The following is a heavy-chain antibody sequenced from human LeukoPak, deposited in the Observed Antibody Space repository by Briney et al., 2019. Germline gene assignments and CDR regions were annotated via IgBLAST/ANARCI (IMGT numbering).Heavy chain of an antibody. CDR2: ISINNSDI. Sequence: GGSLRLSCAASGLNFSRYRLIWVRQPPGKGLEWVSSISINNSDIYYADSLKGRFTISRDNAKNSLYLQMNSLRAEDTGVYHCARDSYYYDSSGPQGWGQGTLVTVSS. V-gene: IGHV3-21*01. J-gene: IGHJ4*02. D-gene: IGHD3-22*01. CDR1: GLNFSRYR. CDR3: ARDSYYYDSSGPQG.